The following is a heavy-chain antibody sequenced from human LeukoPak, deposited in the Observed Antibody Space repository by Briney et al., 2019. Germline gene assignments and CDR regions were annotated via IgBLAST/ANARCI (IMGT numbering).Heavy chain of an antibody. V-gene: IGHV1-8*01. D-gene: IGHD3-10*01. CDR1: GYTFTSYD. Sequence: GASVKVSCKASGYTFTSYDINWVRQATGEGLEWMGWMNPNSGNTGYAQKFQGRVTMTRNTSISTAYMELSSLRSEDTAVYYCAXXXXXXXXXXIGXYYYYGTDVWGQGTTVTVSS. CDR3: AXXXXXXXXXXIGXYYYYGTDV. J-gene: IGHJ6*02. CDR2: MNPNSGNT.